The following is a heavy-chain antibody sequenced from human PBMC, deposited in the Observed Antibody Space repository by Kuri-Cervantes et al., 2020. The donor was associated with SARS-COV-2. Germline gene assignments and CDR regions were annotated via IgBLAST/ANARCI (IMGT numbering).Heavy chain of an antibody. CDR2: INPDGSYT. D-gene: IGHD1-1*01. V-gene: IGHV3-74*01. CDR3: VRDGDHWNFDY. CDR1: GFTFNDYT. Sequence: GESLKISCTGSGFTFNDYTMSWVRQAPGKGLVWVSRINPDGSYTNNADSVKGRFTLSRDNAKNMLFLQMNSLRAEDTAVYYCVRDGDHWNFDYWGQGTLVTVSS. J-gene: IGHJ4*02.